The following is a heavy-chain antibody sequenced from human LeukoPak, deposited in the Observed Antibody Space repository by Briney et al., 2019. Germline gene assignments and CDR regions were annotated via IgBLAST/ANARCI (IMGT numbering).Heavy chain of an antibody. D-gene: IGHD4-17*01. CDR1: GFTFSSYE. Sequence: QPGGPLRLSCAASGFTFSSYEMNWVRQAPGKGLEWVSYISSSGSTIYYADSVKGRFTISRDNAKNSLYLQMNSLRAEDTAVYYCARANNGDYLSYWGQGTLVTVSS. V-gene: IGHV3-48*03. CDR3: ARANNGDYLSY. J-gene: IGHJ4*02. CDR2: ISSSGSTI.